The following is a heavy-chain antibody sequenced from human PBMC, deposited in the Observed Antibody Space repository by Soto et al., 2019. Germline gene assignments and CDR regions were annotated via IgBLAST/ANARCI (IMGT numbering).Heavy chain of an antibody. CDR3: AKVSSSWYAGFFDL. CDR1: GFTFSRHA. CDR2: LSESGGSI. J-gene: IGHJ4*02. V-gene: IGHV3-23*01. D-gene: IGHD6-13*01. Sequence: EVQLLESGGGLVQPGGSLRLSCTASGFTFSRHAMTWVRPAPGKGLEWVSGLSESGGSIYYADSVKGRFTISRDNSMNTLYLQMNTLRAEDTAIYYCAKVSSSWYAGFFDLWGQGTLVTVSS.